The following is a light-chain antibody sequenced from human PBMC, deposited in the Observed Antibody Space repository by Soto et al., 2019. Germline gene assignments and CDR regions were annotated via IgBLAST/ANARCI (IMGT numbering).Light chain of an antibody. Sequence: EILMTQSPATLSMSPGERATLSCRASQSVNSKLAWYQQKPGQPPRLLIYGASTRATGIPARFSGSGSGTDFTLTISSLQAEDVAVYYCQQYYSTPSTFGGGTKVDIK. CDR3: QQYYSTPST. V-gene: IGKV3D-15*01. J-gene: IGKJ4*01. CDR1: QSVNSK. CDR2: GAS.